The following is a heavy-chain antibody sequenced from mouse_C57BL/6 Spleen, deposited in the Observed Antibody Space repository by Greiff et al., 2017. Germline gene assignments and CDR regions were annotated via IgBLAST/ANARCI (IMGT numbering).Heavy chain of an antibody. CDR2: FYPGSGSI. Sequence: QVQLKESGAELVKPGASVKLSCKASGYTFTEYTIHWVKQRSGQGLEWLGWFYPGSGSIKYNEKFKDKATLTADKSSSTVYMELSRLTSEDSAVYFCARHEEEVYYFDYWGQGTTLTVSS. J-gene: IGHJ2*01. V-gene: IGHV1-62-2*01. CDR3: ARHEEEVYYFDY. CDR1: GYTFTEYT. D-gene: IGHD6-2*01.